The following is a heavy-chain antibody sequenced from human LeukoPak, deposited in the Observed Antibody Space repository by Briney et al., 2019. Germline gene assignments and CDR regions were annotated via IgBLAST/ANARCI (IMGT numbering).Heavy chain of an antibody. J-gene: IGHJ6*03. V-gene: IGHV4-38-2*02. CDR1: GYSISSGYY. CDR2: IYHSGST. Sequence: PSETLSLTCTVSGYSISSGYYWGWIRQPPGKGLEWIGSIYHSGSTYYNPSLKSRVTISVDTSKNQFSLRLSSVTAADTAVYYCAREPPGYYYYYMDVWGKGTTVTVSS. CDR3: AREPPGYYYYYMDV.